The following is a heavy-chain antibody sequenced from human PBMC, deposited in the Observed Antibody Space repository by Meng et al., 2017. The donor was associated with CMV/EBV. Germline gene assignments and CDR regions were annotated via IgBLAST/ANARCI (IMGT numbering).Heavy chain of an antibody. CDR2: IKQDGSEK. Sequence: GESLKISCAASGFTFSSYWMSWVRQAPGKGLEWVANIKQDGSEKYYVDSVKGRFTISRDNAKNSLYLQMNSLRAGDTAVYYCARDPNLLAYYYDSSGWYWGQGTLVTVSS. D-gene: IGHD3-22*01. V-gene: IGHV3-7*01. CDR3: ARDPNLLAYYYDSSGWY. CDR1: GFTFSSYW. J-gene: IGHJ4*02.